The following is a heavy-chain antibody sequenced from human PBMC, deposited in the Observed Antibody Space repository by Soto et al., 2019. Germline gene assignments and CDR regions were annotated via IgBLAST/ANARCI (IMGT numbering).Heavy chain of an antibody. CDR3: ARRGYSSGWYFTIFDY. V-gene: IGHV1-69*13. CDR1: GGTFSSYA. J-gene: IGHJ4*02. CDR2: IIPIFGTA. D-gene: IGHD6-19*01. Sequence: ASVKVSCKASGGTFSSYAISWVRQAPGQGLEWMGGIIPIFGTANYAQKFQGRVTITADESTSTAYMELSSLRSEDTAVYYCARRGYSSGWYFTIFDYWGQGTLVTVSS.